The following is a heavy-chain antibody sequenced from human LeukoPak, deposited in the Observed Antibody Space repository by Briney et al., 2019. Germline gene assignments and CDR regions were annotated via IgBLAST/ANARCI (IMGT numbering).Heavy chain of an antibody. V-gene: IGHV3-74*01. Sequence: GGSLRLSCAASGXTFSTYWMHWVRQAPGKGLVWVSRIRSDGIATTYADSVKGRFTISRDNAKNTLYLQMNSLRAEDTAVYYCARADGSESDWYFDLWGRGTQVTVSS. CDR1: GXTFSTYW. D-gene: IGHD3-10*01. CDR2: IRSDGIAT. J-gene: IGHJ2*01. CDR3: ARADGSESDWYFDL.